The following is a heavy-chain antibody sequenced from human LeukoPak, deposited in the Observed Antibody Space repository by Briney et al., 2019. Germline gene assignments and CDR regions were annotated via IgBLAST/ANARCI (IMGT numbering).Heavy chain of an antibody. J-gene: IGHJ6*02. V-gene: IGHV1-2*02. CDR2: INPNSGGT. CDR1: GYTFTGYY. CDR3: ARRLGEPSSMDV. Sequence: SVKVSCKASGYTFTGYYMHWVRQAPGQGLEWMGWINPNSGGTNYAQKFQGRVTMTRDTSISTAYMELSGLRSDDTAVYYCARRLGEPSSMDVWGQGTTVTVSS. D-gene: IGHD3-10*01.